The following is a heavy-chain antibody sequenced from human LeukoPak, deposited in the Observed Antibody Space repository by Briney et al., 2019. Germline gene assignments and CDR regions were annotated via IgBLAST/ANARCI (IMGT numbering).Heavy chain of an antibody. V-gene: IGHV3-33*06. CDR2: IWYDGSNK. D-gene: IGHD2-2*01. CDR1: GFTFSSYG. Sequence: GGSLRLSCAASGFTFSSYGMHWVRQAPGKGLEWVAVIWYDGSNKYYADSVKGRFTISRDNSKNTLCLQMNSLRAEDTAVYYCAKDHGDIVVVPAATAPDYWGQGTLVTVSS. J-gene: IGHJ4*02. CDR3: AKDHGDIVVVPAATAPDY.